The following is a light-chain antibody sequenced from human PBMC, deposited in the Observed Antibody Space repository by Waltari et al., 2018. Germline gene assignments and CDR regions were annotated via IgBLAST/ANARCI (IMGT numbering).Light chain of an antibody. J-gene: IGLJ2*01. Sequence: QSDLTQPASVSGSPGQSITISCTGTSSDVGYYNYVSWYQQHPGKAPKLMISDVNKRPSGVSNRFSGSKSGNTASLTISGLQAEDEADYYCSSYTNYATVIFGGGTKLTVL. CDR1: SSDVGYYNY. CDR3: SSYTNYATVI. CDR2: DVN. V-gene: IGLV2-14*01.